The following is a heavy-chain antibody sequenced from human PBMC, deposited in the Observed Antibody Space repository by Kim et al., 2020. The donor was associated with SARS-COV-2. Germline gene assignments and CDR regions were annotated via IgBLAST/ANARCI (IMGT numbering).Heavy chain of an antibody. CDR3: GRDLFGLRDY. J-gene: IGHJ4*02. Sequence: TRTNYADSMKGRFTISRDNAKNTLYLQMNSLTADDTAVYYGGRDLFGLRDYWGQGTLVTVSS. CDR2: TRT. D-gene: IGHD3-10*01. V-gene: IGHV3-74*01.